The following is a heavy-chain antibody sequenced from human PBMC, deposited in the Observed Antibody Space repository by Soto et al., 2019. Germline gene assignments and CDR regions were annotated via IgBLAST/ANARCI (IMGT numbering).Heavy chain of an antibody. Sequence: DVQLLDCGGGLVQPGGSLRLSCAASGFTFNNYAMSWVRQAPGKGLEWVSTISVSGANTYYADSVKGRFTISRDDSKNTLYLQMNSLGAEDTAVYYCAKDLGLGVIAGYPHDCWGQGTLVTVSS. CDR3: AKDLGLGVIAGYPHDC. V-gene: IGHV3-23*01. CDR2: ISVSGANT. CDR1: GFTFNNYA. D-gene: IGHD3-9*01. J-gene: IGHJ4*02.